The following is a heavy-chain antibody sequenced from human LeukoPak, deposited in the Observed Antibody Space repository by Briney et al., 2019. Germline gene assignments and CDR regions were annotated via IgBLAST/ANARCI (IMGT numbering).Heavy chain of an antibody. V-gene: IGHV4-61*02. CDR3: ARDTDILTGYYDY. CDR1: GGSISSGSYY. CDR2: IYTSGST. Sequence: SETLSLTCTVSGGSISSGSYYWSWIRQPAGKGLEWIGRIYTSGSTNYNPSLKSRVTISVDTSKNQFSLKLSSVTAADTAVYYCARDTDILTGYYDYWGQGTLVTVSS. D-gene: IGHD3-9*01. J-gene: IGHJ4*02.